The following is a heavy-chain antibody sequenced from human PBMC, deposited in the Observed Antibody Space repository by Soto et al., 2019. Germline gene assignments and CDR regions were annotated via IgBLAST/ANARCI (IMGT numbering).Heavy chain of an antibody. D-gene: IGHD3-22*01. V-gene: IGHV3-23*01. CDR1: GFTFSSYA. Sequence: GGSLRLSCAASGFTFSSYAMSWVRQAPGKGLEWVSAISGSGGSTYYADSVKGRFTISRDNSKNTLYLQMNSLRAEDTAVYYCAKSPRVYDSSGYYKVYYFDYWGQGTLVTVSS. J-gene: IGHJ4*02. CDR2: ISGSGGST. CDR3: AKSPRVYDSSGYYKVYYFDY.